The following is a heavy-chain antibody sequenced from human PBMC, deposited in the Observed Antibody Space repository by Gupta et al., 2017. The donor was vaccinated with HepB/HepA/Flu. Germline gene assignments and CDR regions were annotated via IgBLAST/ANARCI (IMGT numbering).Heavy chain of an antibody. CDR1: GYTFPGYY. V-gene: IGHV1-2*02. Sequence: QVQLVQSGAEVKKPGASVTVSCKASGYTFPGYYMHWVRQAPGQGLEWMGWINPNSGGTNYAQKFQGRVTMTRDTSISTAYMELSRLRSDDTAVYYCAREEVRERFGELLEADYWGQGTLVTVSS. D-gene: IGHD3-10*01. J-gene: IGHJ4*02. CDR2: INPNSGGT. CDR3: AREEVRERFGELLEADY.